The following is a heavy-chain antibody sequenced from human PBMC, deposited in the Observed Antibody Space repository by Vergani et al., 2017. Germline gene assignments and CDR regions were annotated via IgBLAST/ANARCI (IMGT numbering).Heavy chain of an antibody. J-gene: IGHJ6*02. CDR3: ARDLRAGLRFLELFPTDYGMDV. D-gene: IGHD3-3*01. Sequence: QVQLVESGGGVVQPGRSLRLSCAASGFTFTSYGMHWVRQAPGKGLEWVAVIWYDGSKKYYTDSVKGRFTISRDNSKNTLYLQMNSLRAEDTAVYYCARDLRAGLRFLELFPTDYGMDVWGQGTTVTVSS. V-gene: IGHV3-33*01. CDR1: GFTFTSYG. CDR2: IWYDGSKK.